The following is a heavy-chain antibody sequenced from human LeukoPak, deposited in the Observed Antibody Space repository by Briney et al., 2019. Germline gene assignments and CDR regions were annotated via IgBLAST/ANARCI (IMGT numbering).Heavy chain of an antibody. CDR3: ARSPGYSYGY. CDR1: GFTVSNNY. V-gene: IGHV3-66*01. D-gene: IGHD5-18*01. CDR2: IYSGGTT. J-gene: IGHJ4*02. Sequence: GGSLRLSCAASGFTVSNNYMSWVRQAPGKGLERVSLIYSGGTTSYTDSVRDRFTISRDDSKNTLYLQMNSLRAEDTAVYYCARSPGYSYGYWGQGTLVTVSS.